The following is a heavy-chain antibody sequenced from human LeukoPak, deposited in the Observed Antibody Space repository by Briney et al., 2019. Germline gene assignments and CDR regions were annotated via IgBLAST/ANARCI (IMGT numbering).Heavy chain of an antibody. CDR2: VNAGNGNT. Sequence: ASVKVSCKASGYTFTSYVIHWVRQAPGQRLEWMGWVNAGNGNTKYSQEFQDRVTITRDTSASTAYMELSSLRSEDMAVYYCARARYETRIWPKSRYDYYHYMDVWGKGTTVTVSS. CDR1: GYTFTSYV. D-gene: IGHD3-3*01. J-gene: IGHJ6*03. CDR3: ARARYETRIWPKSRYDYYHYMDV. V-gene: IGHV1-3*03.